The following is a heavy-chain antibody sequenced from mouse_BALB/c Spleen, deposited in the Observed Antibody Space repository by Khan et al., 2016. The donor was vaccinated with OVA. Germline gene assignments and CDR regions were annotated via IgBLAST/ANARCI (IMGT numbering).Heavy chain of an antibody. Sequence: VQLQESGAELVKPGASVKLSCKASGYTFSSYYMYWVKQRPGQGLEWIGEINPNNGGTNFNEKFKSKATLTVDKSSSTAYMQLSSLTSEDSAVYYCTRSGDGSFAYWGQGTLVTVSA. D-gene: IGHD2-3*01. CDR3: TRSGDGSFAY. V-gene: IGHV1S81*02. CDR2: INPNNGGT. CDR1: GYTFSSYY. J-gene: IGHJ3*01.